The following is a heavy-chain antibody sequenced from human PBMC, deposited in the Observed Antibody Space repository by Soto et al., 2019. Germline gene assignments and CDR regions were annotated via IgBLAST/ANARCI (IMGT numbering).Heavy chain of an antibody. CDR1: GGSISSYY. CDR3: ARRWGSAADY. J-gene: IGHJ4*02. D-gene: IGHD2-15*01. Sequence: QVQLQESGPGLVKPSETLSLTCTVSGGSISSYYWSWIRQPPGKGLEWIGYIYYSGSTNYKPSLKSRVTISVDTSKNQFSLKLSSVTAADTAVYYCARRWGSAADYWGQGTLVTVAS. V-gene: IGHV4-59*08. CDR2: IYYSGST.